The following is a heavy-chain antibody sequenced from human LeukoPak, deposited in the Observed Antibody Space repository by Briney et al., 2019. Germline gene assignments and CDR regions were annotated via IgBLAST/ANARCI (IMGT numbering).Heavy chain of an antibody. Sequence: ASVKVSCKASGYTFTSYGISWVRQAPGQGLEWMGWINPNSGGTNYAQKFQGRVTMTRDTSISTAYMELSRLRSDDTAVYYCARELGIAATDHWGQGTLVTVSS. J-gene: IGHJ4*02. CDR3: ARELGIAATDH. CDR1: GYTFTSYG. D-gene: IGHD6-13*01. CDR2: INPNSGGT. V-gene: IGHV1-2*02.